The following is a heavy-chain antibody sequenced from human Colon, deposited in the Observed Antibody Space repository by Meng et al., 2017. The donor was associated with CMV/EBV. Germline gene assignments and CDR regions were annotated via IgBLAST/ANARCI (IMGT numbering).Heavy chain of an antibody. D-gene: IGHD3-3*01. CDR3: ARTRRITIFGVVTPYGMDV. Sequence: SCAISGDSVSSNSAAWNWIRQSPSRGLEWLGRTYYRSKWYNDYAVSVKSRITINPDTSKNQFSLQLNSVTPEDTAVYYCARTRRITIFGVVTPYGMDVWGQGTTVTVSS. CDR2: TYYRSKWYN. V-gene: IGHV6-1*01. CDR1: GDSVSSNSAA. J-gene: IGHJ6*02.